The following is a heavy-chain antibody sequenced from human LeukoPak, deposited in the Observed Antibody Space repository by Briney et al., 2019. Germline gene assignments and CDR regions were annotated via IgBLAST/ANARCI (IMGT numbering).Heavy chain of an antibody. CDR3: ARRLTQYDCFDP. CDR1: GDRVSIDSAA. Sequence: SQTLSLTCAISGDRVSIDSAAWNWIRQSPSRGLEWLGRTYYRSKWYNDYSASVKSRITINPDTSKNQFSLQLNSVTPEDTAVYYCARRLTQYDCFDPWGQGILVTVSS. V-gene: IGHV6-1*01. CDR2: TYYRSKWYN. J-gene: IGHJ5*02. D-gene: IGHD2-2*01.